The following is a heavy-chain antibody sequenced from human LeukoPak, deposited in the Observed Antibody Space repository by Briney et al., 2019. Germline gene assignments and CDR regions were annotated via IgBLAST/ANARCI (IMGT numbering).Heavy chain of an antibody. J-gene: IGHJ5*02. CDR1: GYTLTSYY. V-gene: IGHV1-46*01. CDR2: INTTGGIT. CDR3: ARGPHPDYDDSSGARGWFDP. D-gene: IGHD3-22*01. Sequence: ASLKLCCKASGYTLTSYYMHCVGQSPRPGLEGMGIINTTGGITSYAPKFQGRVTMTRDTSTSTDYRELSSLRSEDTAVYYCARGPHPDYDDSSGARGWFDPWGEGTLVTVSS.